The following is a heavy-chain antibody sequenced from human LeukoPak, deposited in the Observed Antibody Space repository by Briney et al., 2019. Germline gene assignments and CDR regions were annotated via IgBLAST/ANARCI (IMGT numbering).Heavy chain of an antibody. CDR3: AAQVMGGFAGNWFDP. V-gene: IGHV1-18*01. J-gene: IGHJ5*02. CDR1: GYTFTSYG. CDR2: ISAYNGNT. Sequence: ASVKVSCKASGYTFTSYGISWVRQAPEQGLEWMGWISAYNGNTNYAQKLQGRVTMTTDTSTSTVYMELNSLRSEDTAVYFCAAQVMGGFAGNWFDPWGQGTLVTVSS. D-gene: IGHD3-16*01.